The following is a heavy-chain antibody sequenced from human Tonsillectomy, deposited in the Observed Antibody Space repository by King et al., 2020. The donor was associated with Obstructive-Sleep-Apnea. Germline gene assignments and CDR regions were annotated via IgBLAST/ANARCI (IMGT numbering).Heavy chain of an antibody. CDR3: VRQTTLIDY. V-gene: IGHV3-73*01. CDR2: IRSKGNNYAT. CDR1: GVTFSGST. D-gene: IGHD4-17*01. J-gene: IGHJ4*02. Sequence: VQLVESGGGLVQPGESLKLSCAASGVTFSGSTMHWVRQASGKGLEWVVRIRSKGNNYATAYSASVKGRFTISRDDSNNTAYLQMDSLKTEDTAVYYCVRQTTLIDYWGQGTLVTVSS.